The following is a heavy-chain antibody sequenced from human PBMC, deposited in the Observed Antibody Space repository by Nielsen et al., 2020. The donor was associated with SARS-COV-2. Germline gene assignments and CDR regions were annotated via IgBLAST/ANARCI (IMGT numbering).Heavy chain of an antibody. V-gene: IGHV4-31*03. CDR1: GGSISSGGYY. D-gene: IGHD5-12*01. CDR3: ARESSGYGHYNYGMDV. CDR2: IYFSGRT. J-gene: IGHJ6*02. Sequence: SETLSLTCTVSGGSISSGGYYWSWIRHHPGKGLEWIGYIYFSGRTCYNPSLKSRVTISVDTSKNQFSLGLRSVTAADTAVYYCARESSGYGHYNYGMDVWGQGTTVTVSS.